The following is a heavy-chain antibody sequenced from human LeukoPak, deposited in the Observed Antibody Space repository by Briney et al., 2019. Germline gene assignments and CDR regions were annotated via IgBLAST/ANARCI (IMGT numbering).Heavy chain of an antibody. D-gene: IGHD5-24*01. CDR2: IYSGGST. Sequence: GGSLRLSCAASGFTFSSYAMSWVRQAPGKGLEWVSVIYSGGSTYYADSVKGRFTISRDNSKNTLHLQMNSLRAEDTAVYYCARGMATKDYWGQGTLVTVSS. CDR3: ARGMATKDY. J-gene: IGHJ4*02. V-gene: IGHV3-53*01. CDR1: GFTFSSYA.